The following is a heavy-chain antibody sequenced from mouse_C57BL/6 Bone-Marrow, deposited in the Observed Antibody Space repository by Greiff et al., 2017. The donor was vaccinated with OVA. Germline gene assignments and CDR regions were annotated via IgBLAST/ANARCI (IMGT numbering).Heavy chain of an antibody. J-gene: IGHJ1*03. Sequence: EVKLMESEGGLVQPGSSMKLSCTASGFTFSDYYMAWVRQVPEKGLEWVANINYDGSSTYYLDSLKSRFIISRDNAQNILYLQMSSLKSEDTATYYCARVKYYGSSYGYFDVWGTGTTVTVSS. V-gene: IGHV5-16*01. CDR3: ARVKYYGSSYGYFDV. CDR1: GFTFSDYY. D-gene: IGHD1-1*01. CDR2: INYDGSST.